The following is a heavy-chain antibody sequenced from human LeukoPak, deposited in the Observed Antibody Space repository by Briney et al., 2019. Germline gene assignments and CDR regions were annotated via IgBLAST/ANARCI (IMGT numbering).Heavy chain of an antibody. Sequence: GGSLRLSCAASGFSVSGTHMSWVRQAPGKGLEWVSAMYTGGTTYYADSVTGRFTVSRDTSRNTLFLHMDSLRAEDTDVYYCAKDEVTSGGGLASWGQGTLVIVSS. V-gene: IGHV3-53*01. CDR2: MYTGGTT. CDR1: GFSVSGTH. D-gene: IGHD2-21*02. J-gene: IGHJ5*01. CDR3: AKDEVTSGGGLAS.